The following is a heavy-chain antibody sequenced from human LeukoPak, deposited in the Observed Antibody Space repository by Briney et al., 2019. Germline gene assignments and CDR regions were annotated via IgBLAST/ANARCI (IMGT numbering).Heavy chain of an antibody. D-gene: IGHD3-16*02. CDR3: ARDGSMITFGGVIDAYNWFDP. J-gene: IGHJ5*02. Sequence: TLSLTCTVSGGSISSSSYYWGWIRQPPGKGLEWIGSIYYSGSTYYNPSLKSRVTISVDTSKNQFSLKLSSVTAADTAVYYCARDGSMITFGGVIDAYNWFDPWGQGTLVTVSS. CDR2: IYYSGST. CDR1: GGSISSSSYY. V-gene: IGHV4-39*07.